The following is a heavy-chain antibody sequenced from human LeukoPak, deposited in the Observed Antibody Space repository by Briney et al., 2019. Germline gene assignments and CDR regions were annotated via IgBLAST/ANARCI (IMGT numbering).Heavy chain of an antibody. CDR1: GYTFTGYY. J-gene: IGHJ4*02. D-gene: IGHD2-15*01. V-gene: IGHV1-46*01. CDR3: AREGGGLPFDY. Sequence: ASVKVSCKASGYTFTGYYMHWVRQAPGQGLEWMGINNPSGGSTSYAQKFQGRVTMTRDMSTSTVYMELSSLRSEDTAVYYCAREGGGLPFDYWGQGTLVTVSS. CDR2: NNPSGGST.